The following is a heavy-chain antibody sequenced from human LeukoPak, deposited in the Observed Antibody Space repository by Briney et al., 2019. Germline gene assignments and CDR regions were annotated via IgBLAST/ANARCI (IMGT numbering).Heavy chain of an antibody. Sequence: GGSLRLSCAASGFTFSNFWMSWVRQAPGKGLEWVANIKQDGSEKYYVDSVRGRFTISRDNTMNSLYLQMGSLRAEDTAVYYCATDRGWRTSGYYLYYFEYWGQGTLVTFSS. CDR3: ATDRGWRTSGYYLYYFEY. J-gene: IGHJ4*02. V-gene: IGHV3-7*01. CDR1: GFTFSNFW. D-gene: IGHD3-3*01. CDR2: IKQDGSEK.